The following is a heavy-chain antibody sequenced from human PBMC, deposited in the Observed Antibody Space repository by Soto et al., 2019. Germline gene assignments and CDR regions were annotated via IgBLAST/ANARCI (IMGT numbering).Heavy chain of an antibody. CDR2: ISYSGNT. J-gene: IGHJ4*02. V-gene: IGHV4-31*03. CDR3: AASPPRDYGDYPFDY. D-gene: IGHD4-17*01. Sequence: QVQLQESGPGLVKPSQTLSLTCTVSGGSISSGGYYWSWIRQHPGKGLEWIGYISYSGNTYYNPSLKSRVTIAAATSKHQFPLELSSVTAADTAVYYCAASPPRDYGDYPFDYWGQGTLVTVSS. CDR1: GGSISSGGYY.